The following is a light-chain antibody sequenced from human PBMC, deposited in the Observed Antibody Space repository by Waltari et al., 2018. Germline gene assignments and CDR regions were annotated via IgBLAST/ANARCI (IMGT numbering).Light chain of an antibody. CDR2: DVA. Sequence: QSALTQPASVSGSPGQSITISCTGTSSDIGGYNYVSWYHQHPGKAPKLMIFDVARWPSGVSNRFSGSKSGNTASLTISVLQAEDEADYYCASYTTTRTVVFGGGTKVTVL. CDR1: SSDIGGYNY. CDR3: ASYTTTRTVV. J-gene: IGLJ2*01. V-gene: IGLV2-14*01.